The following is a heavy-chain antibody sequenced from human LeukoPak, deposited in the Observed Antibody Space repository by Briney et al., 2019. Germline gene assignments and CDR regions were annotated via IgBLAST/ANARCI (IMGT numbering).Heavy chain of an antibody. J-gene: IGHJ4*02. CDR3: AKYNWNYEGYFDY. CDR1: GYTFTGYY. CDR2: INPNSGGT. V-gene: IGHV1-2*06. Sequence: ASVKVSCKASGYTFTGYYMHWVPQAPGQGLEWMGRINPNSGGTHYAQKFQGRVTITADKSTSTAYMELSSLRSEDTAVYYCAKYNWNYEGYFDYWGQGTLVTVSS. D-gene: IGHD1-7*01.